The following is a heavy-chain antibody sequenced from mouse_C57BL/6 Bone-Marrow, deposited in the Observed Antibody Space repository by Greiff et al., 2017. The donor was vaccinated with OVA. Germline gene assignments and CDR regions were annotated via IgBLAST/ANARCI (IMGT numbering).Heavy chain of an antibody. CDR1: GFTFSSYA. V-gene: IGHV5S21*01. D-gene: IGHD2-4*01. J-gene: IGHJ2*01. CDR2: ISSGGDYI. Sequence: EVMLVESGEGLVKPGGSLKLSCAASGFTFSSYAMSWVRQTPEKRLEWVAYISSGGDYIYYADTVKGRFTISRDNARNTLYLQMSSLKSEDTAMYYWTRGRDYDKFDYWGQGTTLTVSS. CDR3: TRGRDYDKFDY.